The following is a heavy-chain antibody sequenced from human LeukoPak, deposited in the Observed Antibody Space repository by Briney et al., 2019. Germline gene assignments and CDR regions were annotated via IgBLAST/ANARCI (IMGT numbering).Heavy chain of an antibody. D-gene: IGHD6-19*01. Sequence: SQTLSLTCAISGDSVSSNSAAWNWIRQSPSRGLEWLGRTYYRSKWYNDYAVSVKSRITINPDTSKNQFSLQLNSLTPEDTAVYYCARDRRSGWSTRGGENWFDPWGQGTLVTVSS. CDR2: TYYRSKWYN. CDR3: ARDRRSGWSTRGGENWFDP. CDR1: GDSVSSNSAA. J-gene: IGHJ5*02. V-gene: IGHV6-1*01.